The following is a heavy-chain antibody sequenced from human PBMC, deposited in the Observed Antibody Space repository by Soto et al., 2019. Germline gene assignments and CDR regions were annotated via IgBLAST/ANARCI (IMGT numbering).Heavy chain of an antibody. CDR3: ASAAVTGTAGLDF. CDR1: GYTFSGFY. Sequence: SXNVSCKASGYTFSGFYMHWVRQAPGQGLEWMGWINPNSGGTKSAEKFQGRVTMTRDTSISTAYMELSRLTSDDTAVYYCASAAVTGTAGLDFWGQGTQVTVSS. J-gene: IGHJ4*02. D-gene: IGHD6-19*01. CDR2: INPNSGGT. V-gene: IGHV1-2*02.